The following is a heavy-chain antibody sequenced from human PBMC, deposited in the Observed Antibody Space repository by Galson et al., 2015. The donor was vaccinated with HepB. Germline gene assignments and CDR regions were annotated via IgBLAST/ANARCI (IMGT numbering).Heavy chain of an antibody. D-gene: IGHD2-15*01. V-gene: IGHV3-9*01. CDR1: GFTFDDYA. J-gene: IGHJ3*02. CDR3: ARDRVVAAHDAFDI. Sequence: SLRLSCAASGFTFDDYAMHWVRQAPGKGLEWVSGISWNSGSIGYADSVKGRFTISRDNAKNSLYLQMNSLGAEDTALYYCARDRVVAAHDAFDIWGQGTMVTVSS. CDR2: ISWNSGSI.